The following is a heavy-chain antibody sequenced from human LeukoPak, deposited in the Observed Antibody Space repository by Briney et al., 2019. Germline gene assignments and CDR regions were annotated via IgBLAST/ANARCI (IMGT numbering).Heavy chain of an antibody. CDR3: ARRTSSSSTNSVVDS. V-gene: IGHV4-38-2*02. D-gene: IGHD6-13*01. CDR1: GYSISSGYY. J-gene: IGHJ4*02. CDR2: IYHSGST. Sequence: SETLSLTCTVSGYSISSGYYWGWIRQPPGKGLEWIGSIYHSGSTYYNPSLKSRVAISVDTSKNQFSLKLSSVTAADTAVYYCARRTSSSSTNSVVDSWGQGTLVTVSS.